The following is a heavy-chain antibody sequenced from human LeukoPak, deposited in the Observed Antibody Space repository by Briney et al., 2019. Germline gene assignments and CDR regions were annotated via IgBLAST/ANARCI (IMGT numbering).Heavy chain of an antibody. CDR2: ISAYNGST. Sequence: ASVKVSCKASGYTFTSYGISWVRQAPGQGLEWMGWISAYNGSTNYAQKLQGRVTMTTDTSTSTAYMELRSLRSDDTAVYYCARDGPDGVVAAVPVHYYYYGMDVWGQGTTVTVSS. CDR3: ARDGPDGVVAAVPVHYYYYGMDV. J-gene: IGHJ6*02. V-gene: IGHV1-18*01. D-gene: IGHD2-15*01. CDR1: GYTFTSYG.